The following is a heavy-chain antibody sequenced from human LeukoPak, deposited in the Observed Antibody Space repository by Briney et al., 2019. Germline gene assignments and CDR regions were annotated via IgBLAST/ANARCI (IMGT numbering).Heavy chain of an antibody. CDR1: GFTFSSYW. CDR3: ARSIVGDPYYFDN. V-gene: IGHV3-74*01. Sequence: GGSLRLSCAASGFTFSSYWMHWVRQAPGKGLVWVSRINTDGSSTSYADSVKGRFTISRDNSKNTLYLQMNSLRAEDTAVYYCARSIVGDPYYFDNWGQGTLVTVSS. J-gene: IGHJ4*02. D-gene: IGHD1-26*01. CDR2: INTDGSST.